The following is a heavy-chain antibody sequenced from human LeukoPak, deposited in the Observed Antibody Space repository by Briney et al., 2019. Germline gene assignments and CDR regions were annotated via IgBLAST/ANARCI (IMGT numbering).Heavy chain of an antibody. J-gene: IGHJ3*02. V-gene: IGHV3-48*01. D-gene: IGHD5-18*01. CDR2: ISSSSSTI. CDR1: GFTFSSYE. CDR3: ARAPRIQLWSRGAFDI. Sequence: GGSLRLSCAASGFTFSSYEMNWVRQAPGKGLEWVSYISSSSSTIYYADSVKGRFTISRDNAKNSLYLQMNSLRAEDTAVYYCARAPRIQLWSRGAFDIWGQGTMVTVSS.